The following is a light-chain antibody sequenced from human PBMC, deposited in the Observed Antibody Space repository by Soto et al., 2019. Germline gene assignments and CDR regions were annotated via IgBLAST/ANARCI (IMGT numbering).Light chain of an antibody. CDR1: QSVSSSY. V-gene: IGKV3-20*01. J-gene: IGKJ1*01. CDR2: GAS. Sequence: EIVLTQSPGTLSLSPGERATLSCRASQSVSSSYLAWYQQKPGQAPRLLIYGASSRATGIPDRFSGSGSGPDFTLTISRLEPEDFAVYYCQQYGSSPPLTFGQGTKVEIK. CDR3: QQYGSSPPLT.